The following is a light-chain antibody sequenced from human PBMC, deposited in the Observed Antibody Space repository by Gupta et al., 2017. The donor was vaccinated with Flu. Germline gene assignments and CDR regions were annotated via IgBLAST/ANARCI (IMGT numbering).Light chain of an antibody. Sequence: SDIGGDTYVASYQQHPRRDAHQMLYDVTKRPSGVADRCSGCNKGGTTSLTTSGLQAEDEADYYCSTSVAGIDTHVVFGRGTKLTVL. V-gene: IGLV2-8*01. CDR2: DVT. CDR3: STSVAGIDTHVV. CDR1: SDIGGDTY. J-gene: IGLJ2*01.